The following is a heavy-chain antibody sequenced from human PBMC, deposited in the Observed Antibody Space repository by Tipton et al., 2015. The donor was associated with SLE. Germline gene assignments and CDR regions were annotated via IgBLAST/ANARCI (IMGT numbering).Heavy chain of an antibody. D-gene: IGHD4-11*01. J-gene: IGHJ4*02. Sequence: TLSLTCTVSGGAISTFYWSWIRQSAGKGLEWLGYIHYTGTPYYKPSLKSRIAMSVDTSSNQLSLRLTSLTPADTAVYYCARSGSSNFDPPDFWGQGTLATVSS. CDR3: ARSGSSNFDPPDF. V-gene: IGHV4-59*01. CDR2: IHYTGTP. CDR1: GGAISTFY.